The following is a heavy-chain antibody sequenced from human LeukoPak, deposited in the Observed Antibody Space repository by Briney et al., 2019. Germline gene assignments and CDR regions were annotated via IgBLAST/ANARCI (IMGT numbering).Heavy chain of an antibody. CDR1: GFTFSSYE. J-gene: IGHJ4*02. D-gene: IGHD3-22*01. CDR2: ISSSSSTI. Sequence: GGSLRLSCAASGFTFSSYEMNWVRQAPGKGLEWVSYISSSSSTIYYADSVKGRFTISRDNAKNSLYLQMNSLRAEDTAVYYCARDSYYYDSSGYYPGDYWGQGTLVTVSS. CDR3: ARDSYYYDSSGYYPGDY. V-gene: IGHV3-48*03.